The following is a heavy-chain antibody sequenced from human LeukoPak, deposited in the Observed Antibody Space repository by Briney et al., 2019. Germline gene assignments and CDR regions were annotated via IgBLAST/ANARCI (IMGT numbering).Heavy chain of an antibody. CDR3: ARPGIAAGTPNYDHFDY. D-gene: IGHD6-13*01. CDR2: INPSGGST. CDR1: GYTFTSYG. V-gene: IGHV1-46*01. Sequence: GASVKVSCKASGYTFTSYGISWVRQAPGQGLEWMGIINPSGGSTSYAQKFQGRVTMTRDTSTSTVYMELSSLRSEDTAVYYCARPGIAAGTPNYDHFDYWGQGTLVTVSS. J-gene: IGHJ4*02.